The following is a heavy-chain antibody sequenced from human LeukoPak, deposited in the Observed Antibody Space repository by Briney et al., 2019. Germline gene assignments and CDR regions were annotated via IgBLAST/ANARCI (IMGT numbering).Heavy chain of an antibody. J-gene: IGHJ4*02. Sequence: SETLSLTCTVSGGSISSGGYSWSWIRQHPGKGLEWIGYIYYSGSTYYNPSLKSRVTISVGTSKNQFSLKLSSVTAADTAVDYCARYYYGSGSSYRTRTYYFDYWGQGTLVTVSS. V-gene: IGHV4-31*03. CDR1: GGSISSGGYS. CDR3: ARYYYGSGSSYRTRTYYFDY. D-gene: IGHD3-10*01. CDR2: IYYSGST.